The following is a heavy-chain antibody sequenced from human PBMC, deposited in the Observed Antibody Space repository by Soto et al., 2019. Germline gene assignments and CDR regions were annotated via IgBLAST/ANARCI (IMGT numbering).Heavy chain of an antibody. V-gene: IGHV5-10-1*01. J-gene: IGHJ5*02. Sequence: GESLKISCTGFGYTFTTFWISWVRLMPGKGLEWMGRIDPGDTYATYSPAFQGHVTISADKATSTAYLQWSSLKASDTAMYFCARIYCTTTTCDSWFDPWGQGTLVTVSS. CDR2: IDPGDTYA. CDR3: ARIYCTTTTCDSWFDP. CDR1: GYTFTTFW. D-gene: IGHD2-2*01.